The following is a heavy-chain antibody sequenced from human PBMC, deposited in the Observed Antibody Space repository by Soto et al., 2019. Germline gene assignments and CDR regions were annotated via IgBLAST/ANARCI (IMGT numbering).Heavy chain of an antibody. J-gene: IGHJ3*02. V-gene: IGHV1-18*01. CDR3: ARGGWRAFDAFDI. D-gene: IGHD2-15*01. Sequence: QVQLVQSGAEVKKPGASVKVSCKASGYTFINYDISWVRQAPGQGLEWMGWISTYNGDTTYAQKFQGRLTMTTDTSTSTADMELRSLRSDDTAVYYCARGGWRAFDAFDIWGQGTMVTVSS. CDR2: ISTYNGDT. CDR1: GYTFINYD.